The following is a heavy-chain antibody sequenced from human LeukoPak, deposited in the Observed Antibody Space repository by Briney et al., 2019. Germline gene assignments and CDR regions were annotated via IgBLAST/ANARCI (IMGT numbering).Heavy chain of an antibody. CDR3: ARVYWVNYFDY. V-gene: IGHV3-30-3*01. D-gene: IGHD2-8*02. Sequence: PGRSLRLSCAASGFTFSSYAMHWVRQAPGKGLEWVAVISYDGSNKYYADSVKGRFTISRDNSKNTLYLQMNSLRAEDTAVYYCARVYWVNYFDYWGQGTLVTVSS. CDR1: GFTFSSYA. J-gene: IGHJ4*02. CDR2: ISYDGSNK.